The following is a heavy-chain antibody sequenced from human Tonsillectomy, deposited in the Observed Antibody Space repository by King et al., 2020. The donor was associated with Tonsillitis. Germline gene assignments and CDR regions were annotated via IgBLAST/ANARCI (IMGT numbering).Heavy chain of an antibody. D-gene: IGHD6-6*01. J-gene: IGHJ4*02. CDR1: GFTFSSYS. V-gene: IGHV3-48*01. CDR3: ARGSYSSSSGSCDY. CDR2: ISSSRSTI. Sequence: VQLVESGGGLIQPGGSLRLSCAASGFTFSSYSMNWVRQAPGQWLELVSYISSSRSTIYYADSVQGRFTISRDNAKNSLYLQMNSLRAEDTAVYYCARGSYSSSSGSCDYWGQGTLVTVSS.